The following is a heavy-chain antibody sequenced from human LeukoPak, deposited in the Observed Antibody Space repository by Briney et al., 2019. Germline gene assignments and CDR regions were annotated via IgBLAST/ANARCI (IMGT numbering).Heavy chain of an antibody. CDR3: VRDNRSYNFDY. CDR1: GFTFSRYW. J-gene: IGHJ4*02. V-gene: IGHV3-74*01. CDR2: IKSDGSST. D-gene: IGHD1-26*01. Sequence: GGSLRLSCAASGFTFSRYWMHWVRQAPGKGLVWVSCIKSDGSSTSIADSAEGRFTISRDNAKNTVYLQMNSLRAEDTAVYYCVRDNRSYNFDYWGQGTLVTVSS.